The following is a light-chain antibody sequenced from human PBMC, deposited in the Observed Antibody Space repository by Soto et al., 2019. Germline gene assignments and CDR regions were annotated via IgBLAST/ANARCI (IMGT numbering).Light chain of an antibody. Sequence: EIVLTQSPGTLSLSLGERATLSCRASQSVNSNYLAWYQQKVGQAPRLLIYGASTRATGIPDRFSGSGSGTDFTLTISRLEPEDFAVYYCQQYGSSPTTFGQWTKVQIK. CDR3: QQYGSSPTT. CDR2: GAS. CDR1: QSVNSNY. V-gene: IGKV3-20*01. J-gene: IGKJ2*01.